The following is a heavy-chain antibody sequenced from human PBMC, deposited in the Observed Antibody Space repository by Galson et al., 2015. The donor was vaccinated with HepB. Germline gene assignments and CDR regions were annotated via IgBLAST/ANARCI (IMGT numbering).Heavy chain of an antibody. CDR2: ISVYDSST. CDR3: ARGGFVAGVTATLNNWFDP. CDR1: GYTFSSYP. J-gene: IGHJ5*02. V-gene: IGHV1-18*01. Sequence: SVKVSCKASGYTFSSYPIAWVRQAPGQGLEWMGWISVYDSSTKYAQKFQGRVTMTTETSTTTAYMELRSLRSDDTAVYYCARGGFVAGVTATLNNWFDPWGQGTLVTVSS. D-gene: IGHD2-15*01.